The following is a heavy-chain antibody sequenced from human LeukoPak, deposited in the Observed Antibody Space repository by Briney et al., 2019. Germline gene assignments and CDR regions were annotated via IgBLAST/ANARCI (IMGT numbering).Heavy chain of an antibody. CDR2: IYTSGST. CDR1: GGSISSGSYY. CDR3: ARGVVVPAAISVYYYYMDV. D-gene: IGHD2-2*02. J-gene: IGHJ6*03. V-gene: IGHV4-61*02. Sequence: SETLSLTCTVSGGSISSGSYYWSWIRQPGGKGLEWIGRIYTSGSTNYNPSLQSRVTISVDTSKNHFSLKLSSVTAADTAVYYCARGVVVPAAISVYYYYMDVWGKGTTVTVSS.